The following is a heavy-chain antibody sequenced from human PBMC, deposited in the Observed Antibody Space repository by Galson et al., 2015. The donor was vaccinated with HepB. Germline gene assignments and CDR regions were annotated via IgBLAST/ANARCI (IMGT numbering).Heavy chain of an antibody. D-gene: IGHD2-2*01. CDR3: ARERIVVVPAATTWFDT. CDR1: GGSVSSGSYY. J-gene: IGHJ5*02. V-gene: IGHV4-61*01. CDR2: IYYSGST. Sequence: ETLSLTCTVSGGSVSSGSYYWSWIRQPPGKGLEWIGYIYYSGSTNYNPSLKSRVTISVDTSKNQFSLKLNSVTAADTAVYYCARERIVVVPAATTWFDTWGQGTLVTVSS.